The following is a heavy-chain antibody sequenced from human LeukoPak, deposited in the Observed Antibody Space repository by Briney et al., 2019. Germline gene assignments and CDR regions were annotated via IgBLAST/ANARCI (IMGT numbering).Heavy chain of an antibody. J-gene: IGHJ6*03. D-gene: IGHD6-19*01. V-gene: IGHV1-2*02. CDR2: INPNSGGT. Sequence: ASVKVSCKASGYTFTGYYIHWVRQAPGQGLEWMGWINPNSGGTNYAQKFQGRVTMTRDTSISTAYMELSRLRSDDTAVYYCARGWLVLAGSYGSRENYYYMDVWGKGTTVTVSS. CDR1: GYTFTGYY. CDR3: ARGWLVLAGSYGSRENYYYMDV.